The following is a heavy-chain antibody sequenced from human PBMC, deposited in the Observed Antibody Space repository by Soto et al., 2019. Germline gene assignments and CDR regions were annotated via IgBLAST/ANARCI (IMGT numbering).Heavy chain of an antibody. J-gene: IGHJ6*03. D-gene: IGHD2-2*02. CDR2: ISSGSSYI. Sequence: GGSLRLSCAASGFTFSTYTMNWVRQAPGKGLEWVSSISSGSSYIYYADSVKGRFTISRDNAKNSLYLQMNSLRAEDTAVYYCARVDTPGLYMDVWGKGTTVTVSS. CDR3: ARVDTPGLYMDV. CDR1: GFTFSTYT. V-gene: IGHV3-21*01.